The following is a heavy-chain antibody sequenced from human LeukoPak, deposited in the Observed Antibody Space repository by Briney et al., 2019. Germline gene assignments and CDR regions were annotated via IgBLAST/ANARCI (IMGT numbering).Heavy chain of an antibody. CDR3: ARYGSGSYYYGDY. D-gene: IGHD3-10*01. J-gene: IGHJ4*02. CDR2: IIPIFGTA. CDR1: GDTFSRYG. Sequence: GASVKVSCKASGDTFSRYGISWVRQAPGQGLEWMGGIIPIFGTANYAQKFQGRVTITADESTSTAYMELSSLRSEDTAVYYCARYGSGSYYYGDYWGQGTLVTVSS. V-gene: IGHV1-69*13.